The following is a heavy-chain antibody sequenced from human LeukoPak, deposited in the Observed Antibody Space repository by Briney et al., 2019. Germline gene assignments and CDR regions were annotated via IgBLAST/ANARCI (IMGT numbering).Heavy chain of an antibody. J-gene: IGHJ1*01. CDR2: IYYSGST. D-gene: IGHD1-26*01. Sequence: SDTLSLTCAVSGYSISSSNWWGWIRQPPGKGLEWIGYIYYSGSTYYNPSLKSRVTMSVDTSKNQFSLKLSSVTAVDTAVYYCARTGGSYYAYFQHWGQGTLVTVSS. V-gene: IGHV4-28*01. CDR3: ARTGGSYYAYFQH. CDR1: GYSISSSNW.